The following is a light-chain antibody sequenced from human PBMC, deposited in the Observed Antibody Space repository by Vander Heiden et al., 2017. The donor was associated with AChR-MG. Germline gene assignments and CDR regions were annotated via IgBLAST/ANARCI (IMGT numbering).Light chain of an antibody. J-gene: IGKJ4*01. V-gene: IGKV1-12*01. Sequence: DIQMTQSPSSVSASMGDRVTITCRASQDIGNWSAWYQQKPGKAPSLLISAASGLQSGVPSRFSASGSGTNCTLTISSLQPEDLATYFCQQTKTFPLTFGGRTKVVIK. CDR2: AAS. CDR1: QDIGNW. CDR3: QQTKTFPLT.